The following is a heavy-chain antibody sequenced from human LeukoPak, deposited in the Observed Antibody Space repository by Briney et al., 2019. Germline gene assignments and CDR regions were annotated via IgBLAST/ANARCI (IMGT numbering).Heavy chain of an antibody. Sequence: SETLSLTCAVYGGSFSGYYWSWIRQPPGKGLEWIGEINHSGSTNYNPSLKSRVTISVDTSKNQFSLKLSSVTAADTAVYYCASPYCSSTSCYVLFPVWGQGTLVTVSS. V-gene: IGHV4-34*01. CDR1: GGSFSGYY. D-gene: IGHD2-2*01. CDR3: ASPYCSSTSCYVLFPV. CDR2: INHSGST. J-gene: IGHJ4*02.